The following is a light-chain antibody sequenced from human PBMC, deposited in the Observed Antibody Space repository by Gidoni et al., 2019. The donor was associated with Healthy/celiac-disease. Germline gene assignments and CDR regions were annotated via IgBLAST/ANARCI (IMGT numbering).Light chain of an antibody. CDR2: DAS. CDR3: QQYDNLSLT. V-gene: IGKV1-33*01. Sequence: DIQMTQHPSSLSASVGDRVTITCQASQDISNYLNRYQQKPGKAPKLLIYDASNLETGVPTRFSGSGSGTDFTFTISRLQPEDIATYYCQQYDNLSLTFGGGTKVEIK. J-gene: IGKJ4*01. CDR1: QDISNY.